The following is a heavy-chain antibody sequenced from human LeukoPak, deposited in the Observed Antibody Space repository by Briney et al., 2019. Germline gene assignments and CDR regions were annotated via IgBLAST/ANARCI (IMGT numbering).Heavy chain of an antibody. Sequence: GGSLRLSCAASGFTFSSYAMNWVRQAPGKGLEWVSYITNNGTTIYYADSVKGRFTISRDNAENSLYLQMNSLRAEDTAIYYCARGGATGIGPGQYYYGMDVWGQGTTVTVSS. CDR2: ITNNGTTI. D-gene: IGHD1-14*01. J-gene: IGHJ6*02. CDR3: ARGGATGIGPGQYYYGMDV. V-gene: IGHV3-48*03. CDR1: GFTFSSYA.